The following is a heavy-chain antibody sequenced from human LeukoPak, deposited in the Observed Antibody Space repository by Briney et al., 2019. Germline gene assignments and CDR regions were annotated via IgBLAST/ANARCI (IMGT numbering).Heavy chain of an antibody. J-gene: IGHJ6*03. CDR2: ISSSGSTI. CDR1: GFTFSSYE. Sequence: GGSLRLSCAASGFTFSSYEMNRVRQAPGKGLEWVSYISSSGSTIYYADSVKGRFTISRDNAKNSLYLQMNSLRAEDTAVYYCARAFKVDDYGDYEDYYYYMDVWGKGTTVTVSS. CDR3: ARAFKVDDYGDYEDYYYYMDV. V-gene: IGHV3-48*03. D-gene: IGHD4-17*01.